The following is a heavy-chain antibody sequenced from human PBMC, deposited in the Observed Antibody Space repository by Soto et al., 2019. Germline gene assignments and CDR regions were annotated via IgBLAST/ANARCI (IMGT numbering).Heavy chain of an antibody. CDR2: INHSGST. D-gene: IGHD4-17*01. CDR1: GGSFSGYY. J-gene: IGHJ4*02. CDR3: ARGKVYGAIDY. Sequence: SETLSLTCAVYGGSFSGYYWSWIRQPPGKGLEWIGEINHSGSTNYNPSLKSRVTISVDTSKNQFSLKLSSVTAADTAVYYCARGKVYGAIDYWGQGTLVTVSS. V-gene: IGHV4-34*01.